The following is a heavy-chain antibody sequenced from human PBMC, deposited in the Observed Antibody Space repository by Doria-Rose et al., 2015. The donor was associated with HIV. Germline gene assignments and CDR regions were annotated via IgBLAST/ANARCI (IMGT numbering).Heavy chain of an antibody. Sequence: QITLKESGPVLVKPTETLTLTCTVSGVSLSSPGMGVSWIRQPPGKALEWLANIFADDEGYYKTSLKIRLTISRSTSKSQVVLTMTDMDPVDTATYYCARIKSSRWYHKYYFDFWGQGTLVIVSA. V-gene: IGHV2-26*01. J-gene: IGHJ4*02. D-gene: IGHD6-13*01. CDR2: IFADDEG. CDR1: GVSLSSPGMG. CDR3: ARIKSSRWYHKYYFDF.